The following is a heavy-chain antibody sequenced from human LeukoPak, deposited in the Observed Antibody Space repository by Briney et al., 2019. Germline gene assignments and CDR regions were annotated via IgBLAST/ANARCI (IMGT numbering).Heavy chain of an antibody. Sequence: PGGSLRLSCAASGFTFSSYWMHWVRQAPGKGLVWVSRINSDGSSTSYADSVKGRFTISRDNAKNTLYLQMNSPRAEDTAVYYCAGGPSLYITMIEVSGPDYWGQGTLVTVSS. CDR2: INSDGSST. J-gene: IGHJ4*02. CDR3: AGGPSLYITMIEVSGPDY. V-gene: IGHV3-74*01. CDR1: GFTFSSYW. D-gene: IGHD3-22*01.